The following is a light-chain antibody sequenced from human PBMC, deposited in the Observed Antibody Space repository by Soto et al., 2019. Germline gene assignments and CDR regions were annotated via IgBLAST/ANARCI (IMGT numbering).Light chain of an antibody. J-gene: IGLJ2*01. CDR1: SSNIGAGYD. V-gene: IGLV1-40*01. CDR2: NNN. CDR3: QSYDSSLSGVV. Sequence: QSVLTQPPSVSGAPGQRVTISCTGSSSNIGAGYDVHWYQQLPGTAPKLLIYNNNNRPSGVPGRFSGSKSVTSASLAITGLQADDEADYYCQSYDSSLSGVVFGGGTKVTVL.